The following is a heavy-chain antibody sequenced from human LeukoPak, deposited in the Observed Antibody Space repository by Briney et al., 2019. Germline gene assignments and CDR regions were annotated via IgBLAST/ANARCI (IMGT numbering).Heavy chain of an antibody. Sequence: ASVKVSCKASGYTFSSYDITWVRQAPGQGLEWMGWISAYNGNTNYAQKLQGRVTMTTDTSTSTAYMELRSLRSDDTAVYYCARASGYYGFSPYYFDYWGQGTLVTASS. CDR3: ARASGYYGFSPYYFDY. CDR2: ISAYNGNT. V-gene: IGHV1-18*01. D-gene: IGHD3-22*01. CDR1: GYTFSSYD. J-gene: IGHJ4*02.